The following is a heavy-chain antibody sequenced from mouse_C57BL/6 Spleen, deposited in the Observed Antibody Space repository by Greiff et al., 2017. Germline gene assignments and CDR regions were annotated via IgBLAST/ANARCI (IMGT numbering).Heavy chain of an antibody. Sequence: EVKLVESGGGLVKPGGSLKLSCAASGFTFSSYAMSWVRQTPEKRLEWVATISDGGSYTYYLDNVKGRVTISRDNAKNNLYLQMSHLKSEDTAMYYCAGGYRYAMDYWGQGTSVTVSS. V-gene: IGHV5-4*03. D-gene: IGHD2-2*01. CDR3: AGGYRYAMDY. J-gene: IGHJ4*01. CDR2: ISDGGSYT. CDR1: GFTFSSYA.